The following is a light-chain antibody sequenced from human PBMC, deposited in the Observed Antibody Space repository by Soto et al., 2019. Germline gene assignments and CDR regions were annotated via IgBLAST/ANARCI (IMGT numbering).Light chain of an antibody. J-gene: IGKJ1*01. V-gene: IGKV3-20*01. CDR2: GAS. CDR1: QSVRSNY. Sequence: EIVLTQSPGTLSLSPGERATLSCRASQSVRSNYLAWYQQKPGQAPRLLIYGASSTATGFPDRFSGSGSGTDFTLTITRLEPEDFALYYCQHQGTFGQGTKVEIK. CDR3: QHQGT.